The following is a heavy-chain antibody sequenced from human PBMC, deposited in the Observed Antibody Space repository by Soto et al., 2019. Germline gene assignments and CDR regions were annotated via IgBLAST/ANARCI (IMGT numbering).Heavy chain of an antibody. CDR3: ARATPNYDFWSGYLPNYYYYYMDV. J-gene: IGHJ6*03. D-gene: IGHD3-3*01. V-gene: IGHV4-34*01. CDR1: GGSFSGYY. CDR2: INHSGST. Sequence: SETLSLTCAVYGGSFSGYYWSWIRQPPGKGLEWIGEINHSGSTNYNPSLKSRVTISVDTSKNQFSLKLSSVTAADTAVYYCARATPNYDFWSGYLPNYYYYYMDVWGKGTTVTVSS.